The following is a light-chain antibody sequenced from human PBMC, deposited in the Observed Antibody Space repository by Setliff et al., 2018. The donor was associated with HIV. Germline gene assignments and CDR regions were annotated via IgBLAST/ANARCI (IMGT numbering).Light chain of an antibody. CDR2: DVN. CDR1: SSDIGAYNV. J-gene: IGLJ1*01. CDR3: SSYAGGPYV. V-gene: IGLV2-8*01. Sequence: QSALAQPPSASGSPGQSVTISCTGTSSDIGAYNVVSWFQQHPGKAPKVMIYDVNQRPSGVPDRFSGSKSGNTASLTVSGLQPEDEADYYCSSYAGGPYVFGTGTKVTV.